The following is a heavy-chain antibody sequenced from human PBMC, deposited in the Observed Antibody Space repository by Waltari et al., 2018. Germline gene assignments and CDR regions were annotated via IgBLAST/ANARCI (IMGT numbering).Heavy chain of an antibody. CDR2: ISYDGSNK. V-gene: IGHV3-30-3*01. J-gene: IGHJ4*02. CDR3: ARDGYSGYEPHHLFDY. Sequence: QVQLVESGGGVVQPGRSLRLSCAASGFTFSSYAMHWVRPAPGQGLEWVAVISYDGSNKYYADSVKGRFTISRDNSKNTLYLQMNSLRAEDTAVYYCARDGYSGYEPHHLFDYWGQGTLVTVSS. CDR1: GFTFSSYA. D-gene: IGHD5-12*01.